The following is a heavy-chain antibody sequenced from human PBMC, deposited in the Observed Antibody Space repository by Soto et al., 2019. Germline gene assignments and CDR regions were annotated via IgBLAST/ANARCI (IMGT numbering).Heavy chain of an antibody. J-gene: IGHJ4*02. CDR2: INSRSSTI. V-gene: IGHV3-48*01. Sequence: PGGSLRLSCAASGFTFSSYSMNWVRQAPGKGLEWVSYINSRSSTIYYADSVKGRFTISRDNGKNSLYLQMNSLRVEDTAVYYCARDLMGYNYGFFDYWGQGTLVTVSS. CDR3: ARDLMGYNYGFFDY. CDR1: GFTFSSYS. D-gene: IGHD5-18*01.